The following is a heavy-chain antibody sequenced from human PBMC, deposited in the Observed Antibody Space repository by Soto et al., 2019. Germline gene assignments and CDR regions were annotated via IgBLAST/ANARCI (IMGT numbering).Heavy chain of an antibody. CDR3: AFSSPGGDCSDFDY. CDR1: GFTFSSYA. Sequence: GGSLRLSCAASGFTFSSYAMHWVRQAPGKGLEWVAVISYDGSNKYYADSVKGRFSISRENSKNTLYLQMNSLRAEDTAVYYCAFSSPGGDCSDFDYWGQGTLVTVSS. CDR2: ISYDGSNK. D-gene: IGHD2-21*02. V-gene: IGHV3-30-3*01. J-gene: IGHJ4*02.